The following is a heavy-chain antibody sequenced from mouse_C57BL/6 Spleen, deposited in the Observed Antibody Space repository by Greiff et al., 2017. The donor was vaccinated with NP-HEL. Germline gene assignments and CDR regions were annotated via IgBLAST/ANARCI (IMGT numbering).Heavy chain of an antibody. J-gene: IGHJ2*01. CDR1: GYTFTTYW. CDR2: IYPGVGYT. V-gene: IGHV1-63*01. D-gene: IGHD2-5*01. CDR3: ARGYYSNYEGYLDD. Sequence: QFQLQQPGAELVRPGASVKLSCKASGYTFTTYWFGWVKQRPGHGLEWIGAIYPGVGYTNYNEKFKGKATLTEDKSSSTAYMQFSSLTSEDSAIYYCARGYYSNYEGYLDDWGKGTTLTVSS.